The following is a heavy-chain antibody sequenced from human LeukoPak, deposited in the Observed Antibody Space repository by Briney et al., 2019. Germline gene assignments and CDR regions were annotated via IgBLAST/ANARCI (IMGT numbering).Heavy chain of an antibody. CDR3: AKLGSNWNYSPSAFDI. Sequence: GRSLRLSCAASGFTFSSYGMHWVRQAPGKGLEWVAVIWYDGSNKYYADSVKGRFTISRDNSKNSLYLQMNSLRAEDTALYYCAKLGSNWNYSPSAFDIWGQGTMVTVSS. V-gene: IGHV3-33*06. CDR1: GFTFSSYG. J-gene: IGHJ3*02. CDR2: IWYDGSNK. D-gene: IGHD1-7*01.